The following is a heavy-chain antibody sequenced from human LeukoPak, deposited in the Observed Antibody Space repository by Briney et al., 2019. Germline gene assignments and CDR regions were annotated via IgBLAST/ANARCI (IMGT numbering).Heavy chain of an antibody. D-gene: IGHD1-26*01. CDR3: AKDRGSYY. Sequence: GGSLRLSCAASGFTFSSYAMSWVRQAPGMGLEWVSGISSSGGSTYYADSVKGRFTISRDNSKNTLFLQLNSLRAEDTAVYYCAKDRGSYYWGQGTLVTVSS. CDR1: GFTFSSYA. CDR2: ISSSGGST. J-gene: IGHJ4*02. V-gene: IGHV3-23*01.